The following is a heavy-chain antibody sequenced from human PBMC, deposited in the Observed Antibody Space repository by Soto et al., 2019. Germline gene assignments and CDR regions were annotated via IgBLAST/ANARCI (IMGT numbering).Heavy chain of an antibody. V-gene: IGHV3-30*18. CDR2: ISYDGSNK. Sequence: GGSLRLSCAASGFTFSSYGMHWVRQAPGKGLEWVAVISYDGSNKYYADSVKGRFTISRDNSKNTLYLQMNSLRAEDTAVYYCAKLPIVVVVAATRLDAFDIWGQGTMVTVSS. D-gene: IGHD2-15*01. J-gene: IGHJ3*02. CDR3: AKLPIVVVVAATRLDAFDI. CDR1: GFTFSSYG.